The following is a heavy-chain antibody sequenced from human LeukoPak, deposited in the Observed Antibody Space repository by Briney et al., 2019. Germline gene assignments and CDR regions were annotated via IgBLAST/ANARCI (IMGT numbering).Heavy chain of an antibody. CDR3: AKSGDIVATIGGLYYYYYGMDV. J-gene: IGHJ6*04. Sequence: GGSLRLSCAASGFTFSSYAMSWVRQAPGKGLEWVSAISGSGGSTYYADSVKGRFTISRDNSKNTLYLQMNSLRAEDTAVYYCAKSGDIVATIGGLYYYYYGMDVWGKGTTVTVSS. CDR2: ISGSGGST. D-gene: IGHD5-12*01. V-gene: IGHV3-23*01. CDR1: GFTFSSYA.